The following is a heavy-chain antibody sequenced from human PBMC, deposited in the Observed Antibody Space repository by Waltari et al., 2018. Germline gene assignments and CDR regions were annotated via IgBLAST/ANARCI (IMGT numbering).Heavy chain of an antibody. CDR2: VSCDGSNK. V-gene: IGHV3-30-3*01. CDR1: AFTFSRYA. CDR3: AGDLDGRWDYFDY. D-gene: IGHD3-3*01. J-gene: IGHJ4*02. Sequence: QVQLVESGGGVVQPGRSLRLSCAASAFTFSRYAMHSVRQAPGTGLQWVAVVSCDGSNKYYADSVKCRFTSSRDNSKNTLYLQMNSLRAEDTAVYYCAGDLDGRWDYFDYWGQGTLVTVSS.